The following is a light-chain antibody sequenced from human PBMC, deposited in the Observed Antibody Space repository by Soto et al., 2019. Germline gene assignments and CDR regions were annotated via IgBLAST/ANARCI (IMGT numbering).Light chain of an antibody. CDR1: SSDVGGYNY. CDR3: SSYTSSSTLGVV. CDR2: EVS. Sequence: QSALTQPASVSGSPGQSITIYCTGTSSDVGGYNYVSWYQQHPGKAPKLMIYEVSNRPSGVSNRFSGSKSGNTASLTISGLQAGDEADYYCSSYTSSSTLGVVFGGGTKLTVL. V-gene: IGLV2-14*01. J-gene: IGLJ2*01.